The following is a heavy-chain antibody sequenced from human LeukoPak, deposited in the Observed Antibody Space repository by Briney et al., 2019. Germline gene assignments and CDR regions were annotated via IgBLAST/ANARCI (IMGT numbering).Heavy chain of an antibody. J-gene: IGHJ3*02. Sequence: PGGSLRLSCAASGFTFSDYTMHWVRQAPGKGLEWVAVILHDGSNKYYAASVKGRFTISRDNSKNTLYLQMNSLRAEDTAVYYCAIRDGYNTGAFDIWGQGTMVTVSS. V-gene: IGHV3-30-3*01. CDR2: ILHDGSNK. CDR3: AIRDGYNTGAFDI. D-gene: IGHD5-24*01. CDR1: GFTFSDYT.